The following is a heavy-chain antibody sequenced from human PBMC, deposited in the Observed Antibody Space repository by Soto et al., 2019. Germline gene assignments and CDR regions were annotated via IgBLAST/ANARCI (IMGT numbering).Heavy chain of an antibody. Sequence: QMQLQESGTGLVKPSETLSLTCTVSGGPFSSPSYCWGWIRPPPGKGPEWVGTIYYDGTTYYNSSLESRLTISADTSKSQFALRLTSVTAADTAVYFCARLTHHGSGRYPDNWGPGSIVTVSS. V-gene: IGHV4-39*01. CDR3: ARLTHHGSGRYPDN. CDR1: GGPFSSPSYC. D-gene: IGHD3-10*01. CDR2: IYYDGTT. J-gene: IGHJ4*02.